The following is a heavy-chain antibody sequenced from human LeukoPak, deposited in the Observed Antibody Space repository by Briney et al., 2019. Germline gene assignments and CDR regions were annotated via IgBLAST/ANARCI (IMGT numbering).Heavy chain of an antibody. CDR1: GFTFSKYW. CDR3: AIWSSGWEFDY. Sequence: GGSLRLSCAASGFTFSKYWMTWVRQAPGTGLQWVAHIKEDGSEKYYVDSVKGRFTISRDNAKTSVYLQLNSLRAEDTAVYYCAIWSSGWEFDYWGQGTLVSVSS. J-gene: IGHJ4*02. CDR2: IKEDGSEK. D-gene: IGHD6-19*01. V-gene: IGHV3-7*05.